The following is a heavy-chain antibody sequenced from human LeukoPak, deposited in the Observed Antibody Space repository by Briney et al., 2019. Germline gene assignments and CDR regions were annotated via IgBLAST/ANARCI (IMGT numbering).Heavy chain of an antibody. V-gene: IGHV4-59*06. CDR1: GGSISSYY. D-gene: IGHD6-19*01. CDR3: ARETAVAGRFDY. CDR2: IYYSGST. J-gene: IGHJ4*02. Sequence: SETLSLTCTVSGGSISSYYWSWIRQHPGKGLEWIGYIYYSGSTYYNPSLKSRVTISVDTSKNQFSLKLSSVTAADTAVYYCARETAVAGRFDYWGQGTLVTVSS.